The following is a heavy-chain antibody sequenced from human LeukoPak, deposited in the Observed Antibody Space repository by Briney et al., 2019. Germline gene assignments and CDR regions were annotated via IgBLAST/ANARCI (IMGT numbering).Heavy chain of an antibody. Sequence: SETLSLTCAVYGESLSKYYWTRIRQSPGKGLEWIGEINHRGSTNHSPSLKSRVTFSVDTSKLHFSLKLTAVTAADAAVYYCASSVGSTDYWGQGTLVTVSS. J-gene: IGHJ4*02. CDR3: ASSVGSTDY. V-gene: IGHV4-34*01. CDR1: GESLSKYY. D-gene: IGHD1-26*01. CDR2: INHRGST.